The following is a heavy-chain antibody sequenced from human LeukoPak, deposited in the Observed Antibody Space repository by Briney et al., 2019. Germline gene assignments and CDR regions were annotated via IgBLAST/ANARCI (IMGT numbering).Heavy chain of an antibody. Sequence: GGSLRLSCAASGFTFSSYSMNWVRQAPGKGLEWVSSISSSSSYIYYADSVKGRFTISRDNAKNSLYLQVNSLRAEDTAVYYCARARRAVARGDAFDIWGQGTMVTVSS. CDR1: GFTFSSYS. D-gene: IGHD4-23*01. CDR2: ISSSSSYI. J-gene: IGHJ3*02. CDR3: ARARRAVARGDAFDI. V-gene: IGHV3-21*01.